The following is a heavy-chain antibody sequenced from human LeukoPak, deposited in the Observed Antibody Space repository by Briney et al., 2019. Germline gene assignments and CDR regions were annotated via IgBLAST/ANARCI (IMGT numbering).Heavy chain of an antibody. J-gene: IGHJ4*02. Sequence: SETLSLTCTVSGGSINSYYWSWIRQPPGKGLEWIGYIYYSGSTNYNPSLKSRVTISVDTSKNQFSLKLSSVTAADTAVYYCARVTQKDCSGGSCYAERWGQGTLVTVSS. CDR3: ARVTQKDCSGGSCYAER. CDR1: GGSINSYY. CDR2: IYYSGST. D-gene: IGHD2-15*01. V-gene: IGHV4-59*08.